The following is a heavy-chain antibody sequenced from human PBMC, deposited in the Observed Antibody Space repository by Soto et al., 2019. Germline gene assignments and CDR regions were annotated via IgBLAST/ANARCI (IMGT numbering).Heavy chain of an antibody. Sequence: PGGSLRLSCAASGFTFSSYSMSWVRQAPVKGLEWVANIKQDVSEKYYVDSVKGRFTISRDNAKNSLYLQMNSLRAEDTAVYYCARVWKFSSRMDVWGQGTTVTVSS. D-gene: IGHD6-6*01. J-gene: IGHJ6*02. CDR3: ARVWKFSSRMDV. CDR1: GFTFSSYS. V-gene: IGHV3-7*01. CDR2: IKQDVSEK.